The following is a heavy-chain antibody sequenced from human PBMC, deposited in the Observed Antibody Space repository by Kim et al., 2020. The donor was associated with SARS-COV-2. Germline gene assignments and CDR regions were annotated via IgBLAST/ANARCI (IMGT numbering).Heavy chain of an antibody. D-gene: IGHD3-10*01. Sequence: SETLSLTCTVSGGSISSSDYYWGRIRQPPGKGLEWIGNVYYSGSTHYNPSLKSRVTISVDTSKNHVSLKLSSVTAADTAVYYCASRYYYGSGSLFDWFDPWGQGTLVTVSS. CDR2: VYYSGST. CDR3: ASRYYYGSGSLFDWFDP. J-gene: IGHJ5*02. V-gene: IGHV4-39*02. CDR1: GGSISSSDYY.